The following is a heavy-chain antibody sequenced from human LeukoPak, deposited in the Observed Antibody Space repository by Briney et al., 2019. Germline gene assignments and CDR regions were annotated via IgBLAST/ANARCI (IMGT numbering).Heavy chain of an antibody. CDR1: GYTFRSYD. J-gene: IGHJ4*02. Sequence: GASVKVSCKASGYTFRSYDITWVRQAPGQGLEWMGWISPNNGNTNYAQKFQGRVTMTTDTPTSTASMEMRSLRSDDTAVYYCARDRDSSGWHVADYWGQGTLVTVSS. CDR2: ISPNNGNT. V-gene: IGHV1-18*01. CDR3: ARDRDSSGWHVADY. D-gene: IGHD6-19*01.